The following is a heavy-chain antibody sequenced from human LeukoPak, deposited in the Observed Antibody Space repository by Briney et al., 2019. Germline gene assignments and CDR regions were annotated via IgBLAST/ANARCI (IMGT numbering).Heavy chain of an antibody. J-gene: IGHJ4*02. CDR1: GYTFTGYY. D-gene: IGHD1-26*01. Sequence: ASVKVSCKASGYTFTGYYMHWVRQAPGQGLEWMGWINPNSGGTNYAQKFQGRVTMTRDTSISTAYMELSSLRSEDTAVYYCAAVRGKWELLGPRFDYWGQGTLVTVSS. CDR2: INPNSGGT. V-gene: IGHV1-2*02. CDR3: AAVRGKWELLGPRFDY.